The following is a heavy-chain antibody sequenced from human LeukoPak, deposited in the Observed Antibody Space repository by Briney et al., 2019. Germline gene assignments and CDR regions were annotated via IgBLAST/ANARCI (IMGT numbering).Heavy chain of an antibody. CDR3: AKDLSDPVMVIDS. CDR1: GFTFRSFW. J-gene: IGHJ4*02. V-gene: IGHV3-7*01. Sequence: GGSLRLSCAASGFTFRSFWMTWFRQAPGKGLEWVANIKQDGSKQYYVDSVKGRFTISRDNAGNSLYLQMNSLRAEDTAVYYCAKDLSDPVMVIDSWGQGTLVTVSS. D-gene: IGHD5-18*01. CDR2: IKQDGSKQ.